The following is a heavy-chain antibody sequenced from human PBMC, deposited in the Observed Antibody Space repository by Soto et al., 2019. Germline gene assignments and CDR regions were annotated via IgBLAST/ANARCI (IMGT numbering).Heavy chain of an antibody. J-gene: IGHJ3*01. D-gene: IGHD3-9*01. V-gene: IGHV4-59*08. CDR1: GGSISSYY. CDR3: ARHSFFGGYFDFS. Sequence: PSETLSLTCTVSGGSISSYYWSWIRQPPGKGLEWIGYIYYSGSTNYNPSLKSRVTISVDTSKNQFSLKLSSVTAADTAVYYCARHSFFGGYFDFSWGQGTMVTVSS. CDR2: IYYSGST.